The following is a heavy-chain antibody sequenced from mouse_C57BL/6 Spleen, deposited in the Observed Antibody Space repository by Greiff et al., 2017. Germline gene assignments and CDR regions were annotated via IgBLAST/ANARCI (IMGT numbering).Heavy chain of an antibody. J-gene: IGHJ3*01. D-gene: IGHD2-4*01. CDR3: ARDGLRPGGFAY. Sequence: VQLQQPGAELVKPGASVKLSCKASGYTFNSYWMHWVKQRPGQGLEWIGMIHPNSGSTNYNEKFKSKATLTVDKSSSTAYMQLSSLTSEDSAVYYCARDGLRPGGFAYWGQGTLVTVSA. CDR2: IHPNSGST. V-gene: IGHV1-64*01. CDR1: GYTFNSYW.